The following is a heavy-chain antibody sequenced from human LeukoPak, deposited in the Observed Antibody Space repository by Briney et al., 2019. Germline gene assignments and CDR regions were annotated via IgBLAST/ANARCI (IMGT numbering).Heavy chain of an antibody. Sequence: GGSLRLSCAASGFTFDDYAMHWVRQAPGKGLEWVSLISVDGGRTYYADSVKGRLIISRDNSKNSLYLQLNSLRTGDTALYYCAKDRYCSDGVCSGSFDYWGQGTLVTVSA. CDR2: ISVDGGRT. CDR1: GFTFDDYA. D-gene: IGHD2-8*01. V-gene: IGHV3-43*02. J-gene: IGHJ4*02. CDR3: AKDRYCSDGVCSGSFDY.